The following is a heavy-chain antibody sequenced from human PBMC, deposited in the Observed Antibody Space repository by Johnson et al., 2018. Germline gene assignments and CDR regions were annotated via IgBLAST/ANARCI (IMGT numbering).Heavy chain of an antibody. J-gene: IGHJ1*01. V-gene: IGHV3-30*18. CDR3: AKRWLGYIQH. Sequence: QVQLQESGGGVVQPGRSLRLSCAASGFTFSSYGMHWVRQAPGKGLEWVAVISYDGSNKYSADSVTGRFTISRDNAKNTLYLQMNSLRAEDTAVYYCAKRWLGYIQHWGHGTLVTVSS. CDR2: ISYDGSNK. CDR1: GFTFSSYG. D-gene: IGHD2-15*01.